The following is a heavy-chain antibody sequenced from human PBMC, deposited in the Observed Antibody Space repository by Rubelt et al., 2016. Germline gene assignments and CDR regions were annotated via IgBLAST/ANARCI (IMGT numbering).Heavy chain of an antibody. J-gene: IGHJ2*01. Sequence: EVQLVESGGGLVQPGGSLRLSCAASGFTFSSFGMSWVRQAPGKGLQWVSSISGSGGSTYYADSVKGRFTISRDNAKNTLYLQRNSLRAEDTGVYDCARNAEGYDLWGRGTLVTVSA. CDR2: ISGSGGST. CDR1: GFTFSSFG. V-gene: IGHV3-23*04. CDR3: ARNAEGYDL. D-gene: IGHD5-24*01.